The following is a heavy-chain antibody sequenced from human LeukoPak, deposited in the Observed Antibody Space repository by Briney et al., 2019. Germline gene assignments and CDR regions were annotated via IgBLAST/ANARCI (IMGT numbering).Heavy chain of an antibody. J-gene: IGHJ4*02. D-gene: IGHD6-19*01. CDR3: ARDLGSGWYYD. Sequence: SETLSLTCTVSGGSISSHYWNWIRQPAGKGLEWIGRIQTSGSTNYNPSLKSRITMSVDRSKNQFSLKLSSVTAADTAVYYCARDLGSGWYYDWGQGTLVTVSS. V-gene: IGHV4-4*07. CDR2: IQTSGST. CDR1: GGSISSHY.